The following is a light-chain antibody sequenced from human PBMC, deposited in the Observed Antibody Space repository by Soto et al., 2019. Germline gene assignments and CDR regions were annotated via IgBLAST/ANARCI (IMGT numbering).Light chain of an antibody. CDR3: QQVNSYFT. Sequence: DIQLTQSPSFLSASVGDRVTITCRANQGISSYLVWYQQKPGKAPKLLIYAASTLHSGVPSRFSGSGSGTEFTLTVSSLQPEDFATYYCQQVNSYFTFGPWTKVDI. J-gene: IGKJ3*01. CDR1: QGISSY. V-gene: IGKV1-9*01. CDR2: AAS.